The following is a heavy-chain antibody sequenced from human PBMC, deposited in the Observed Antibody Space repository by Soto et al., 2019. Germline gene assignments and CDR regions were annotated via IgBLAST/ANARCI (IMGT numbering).Heavy chain of an antibody. CDR2: IKKDGSEK. D-gene: IGHD5-12*01. J-gene: IGHJ4*02. CDR3: ARDHSGYEN. CDR1: GFTFSSDW. Sequence: GGSLRLSCAASGFTFSSDWMSWVRQAPGKGLEWVANIKKDGSEKNYVDSVRGRFTISRDNAKNSLYLQMNSLRVEDTAVYYCARDHSGYENWGQGTLVTVSS. V-gene: IGHV3-7*01.